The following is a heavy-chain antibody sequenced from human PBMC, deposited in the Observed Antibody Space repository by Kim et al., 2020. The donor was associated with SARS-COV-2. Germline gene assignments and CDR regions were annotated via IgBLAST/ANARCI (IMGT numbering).Heavy chain of an antibody. V-gene: IGHV4-34*01. CDR3: ARGTGVVQGNYYYYYGMDV. Sequence: SETLSLTCAVYGGSFSDYYWSWIRQPPGKGLEWIGEINHSGSTNYNPSLKSRVTISVDTSKTQFSLKLNSVTAADTAVYYCARGTGVVQGNYYYYYGMDVGGQGPAVTVFS. CDR1: GGSFSDYY. J-gene: IGHJ6*02. CDR2: INHSGST. D-gene: IGHD3-16*01.